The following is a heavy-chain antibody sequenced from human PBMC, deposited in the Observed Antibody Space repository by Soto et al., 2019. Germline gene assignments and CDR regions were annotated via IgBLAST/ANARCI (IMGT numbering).Heavy chain of an antibody. V-gene: IGHV1-18*01. D-gene: IGHD2-2*01. J-gene: IGHJ4*02. CDR3: AKVLIPGPLDY. CDR2: ISAYNGNT. Sequence: ASVKVSCKASGYTFTSYGISWVRQAPGQGLEWMGWISAYNGNTNYAQKLQGRVTMTTDTFTSTAYMELRSLRSDDTAVYYCAKVLIPGPLDYWGQGTLVTVSS. CDR1: GYTFTSYG.